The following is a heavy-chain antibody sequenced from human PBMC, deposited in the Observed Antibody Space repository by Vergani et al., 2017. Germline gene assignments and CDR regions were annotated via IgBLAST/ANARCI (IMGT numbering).Heavy chain of an antibody. Sequence: QVQLVQSGAEVKKPGASVKVSCKASGYTFTGYYMHWVRQAPGQGLEWMGWINPNSGGTNYAQKFQGRVTMTRDTSTSTVYMELSSLRSEDTAVYYCARGAGEWIQLWLPFDYWGQGTLVTVSS. D-gene: IGHD5-18*01. J-gene: IGHJ4*02. V-gene: IGHV1-2*02. CDR2: INPNSGGT. CDR3: ARGAGEWIQLWLPFDY. CDR1: GYTFTGYY.